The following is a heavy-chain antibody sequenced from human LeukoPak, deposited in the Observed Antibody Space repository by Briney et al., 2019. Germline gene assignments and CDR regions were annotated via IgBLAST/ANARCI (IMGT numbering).Heavy chain of an antibody. J-gene: IGHJ4*02. CDR1: GFTFSTYS. CDR2: ISSSSTYI. Sequence: PGGSLRLSCAASGFTFSTYSMNWVRQAPGKGLEWVSSISSSSTYIYYADSVKGRFTISRDNSKNTLYLQMNSLRAEDTAVYYCAKSSFDYWGQGTLVTVSS. D-gene: IGHD3-16*02. CDR3: AKSSFDY. V-gene: IGHV3-21*04.